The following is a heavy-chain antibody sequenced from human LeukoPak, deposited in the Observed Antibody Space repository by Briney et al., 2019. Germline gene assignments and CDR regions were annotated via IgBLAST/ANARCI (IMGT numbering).Heavy chain of an antibody. V-gene: IGHV4-59*01. J-gene: IGHJ6*03. CDR1: GASMFNYY. CDR3: ARAPKYYYMDV. CDR2: NHYSGGT. Sequence: SETLSLTCTVSGASMFNYYWTWTRQSPGKGLEWIGFNHYSGGTSYKPSLKSRVTISIDTTKNQFSLKLTSVTAADTAVYYCARAPKYYYMDVWGKGTTVTVSS.